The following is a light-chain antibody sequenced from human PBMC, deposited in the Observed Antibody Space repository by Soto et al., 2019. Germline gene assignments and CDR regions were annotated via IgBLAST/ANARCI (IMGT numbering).Light chain of an antibody. CDR2: AAS. CDR3: QQYGSSPGYT. V-gene: IGKV3-20*01. CDR1: QTIRSSY. J-gene: IGKJ2*01. Sequence: EIVLTQSPGTLSLSPGERATLSCRASQTIRSSYLAWYQQKPRQAPRLLISAASSRATGIPDRFRGSGSWTDVTLTIIRLEPEDFAVYYCQQYGSSPGYTFGQGTKLEIK.